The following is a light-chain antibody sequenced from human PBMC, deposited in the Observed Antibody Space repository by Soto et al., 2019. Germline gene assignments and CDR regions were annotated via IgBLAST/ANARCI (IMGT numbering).Light chain of an antibody. V-gene: IGLV2-8*01. Sequence: QSVLTQPPSASGSPGQSVTISCTGTSSDVGGYKYVSWYQQYPGKAPKLMIYEGSQRPSGIPNRFSASKSGNTASLTISGLQAEDEADYYCCSYAGDRYVFGTGTKVTVL. J-gene: IGLJ1*01. CDR1: SSDVGGYKY. CDR2: EGS. CDR3: CSYAGDRYV.